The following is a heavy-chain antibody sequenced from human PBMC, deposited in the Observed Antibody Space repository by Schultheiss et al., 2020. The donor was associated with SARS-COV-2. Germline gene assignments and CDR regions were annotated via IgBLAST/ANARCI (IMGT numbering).Heavy chain of an antibody. V-gene: IGHV3-48*03. CDR1: GFIFSSYE. CDR3: AKRYNSGWYSHFDA. D-gene: IGHD6-19*01. CDR2: ISSGGSNT. Sequence: GGSLRLSCAASGFIFSSYEMNWVRQAPGKGLEWVSYISSGGSNTYYADSVKGRFTISRDNAKNSLYLHMNSLRTEDTAVYYCAKRYNSGWYSHFDAWGQGTLVTVSS. J-gene: IGHJ4*02.